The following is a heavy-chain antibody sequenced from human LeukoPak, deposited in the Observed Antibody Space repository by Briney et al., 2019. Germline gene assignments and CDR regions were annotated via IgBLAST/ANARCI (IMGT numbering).Heavy chain of an antibody. V-gene: IGHV3-30*18. Sequence: GGSLRLSCAASGFTFRTYWMHWVRQAPGKGLEWVAVISYDGSNKYYADSVKGRFTISRDNSKNTLYLQMNSLRAEDTAVYYCAKVNYYDSSGYYFDYWGQGTLVTVSS. J-gene: IGHJ4*02. CDR2: ISYDGSNK. D-gene: IGHD3-22*01. CDR3: AKVNYYDSSGYYFDY. CDR1: GFTFRTYW.